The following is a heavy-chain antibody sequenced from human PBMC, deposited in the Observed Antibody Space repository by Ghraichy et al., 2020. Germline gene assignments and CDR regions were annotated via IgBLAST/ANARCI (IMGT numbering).Heavy chain of an antibody. Sequence: ASVKVSCKASGYTFTSYGISWVRQAPGQGLEWMGWISAYNGNTNYAQKLQGRVTMTTDTSTSTAYMELRSLRSDDTAVYYCARDRAGIQLWLQYYYYYGMDVWGQGTTVTVSS. J-gene: IGHJ6*02. CDR1: GYTFTSYG. V-gene: IGHV1-18*01. CDR2: ISAYNGNT. CDR3: ARDRAGIQLWLQYYYYYGMDV. D-gene: IGHD5-18*01.